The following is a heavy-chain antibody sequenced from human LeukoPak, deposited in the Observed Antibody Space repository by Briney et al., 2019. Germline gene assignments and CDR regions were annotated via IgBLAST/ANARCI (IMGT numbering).Heavy chain of an antibody. CDR3: AELGITMIGGV. Sequence: GGFLRLSCAASGFTFSSYSMNWVRQAPGKGLEWVSYISSSGSTIYYADSVKGRFTISRDNAKNSLYLQMNSLRAEDTAVYYCAELGITMIGGVWGKGTTVTISS. CDR2: ISSSGSTI. D-gene: IGHD3-10*02. V-gene: IGHV3-48*04. J-gene: IGHJ6*04. CDR1: GFTFSSYS.